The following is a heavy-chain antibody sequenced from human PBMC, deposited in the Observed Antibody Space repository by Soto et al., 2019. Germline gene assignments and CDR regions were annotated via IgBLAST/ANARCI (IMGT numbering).Heavy chain of an antibody. V-gene: IGHV4-39*07. CDR3: ARDVPGYDILTRWFDP. CDR2: IEYSGDT. J-gene: IGHJ5*02. D-gene: IGHD3-9*01. CDR1: GDAIRSRSWY. Sequence: SETLSLTCTVSGDAIRSRSWYWGWIRQSPGEGLEWVGNIEYSGDTYYNPSLKGRVTISVDTSKNQFSLKLSSVTAADTAVYYCARDVPGYDILTRWFDPWGQGTLVTVSS.